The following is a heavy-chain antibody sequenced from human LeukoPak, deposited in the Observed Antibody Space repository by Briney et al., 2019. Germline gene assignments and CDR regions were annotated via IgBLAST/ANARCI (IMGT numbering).Heavy chain of an antibody. J-gene: IGHJ4*02. CDR3: ASGDDYDYYFDY. D-gene: IGHD5-12*01. CDR2: IYSGGST. Sequence: GGSLRLSCAASGFTVSSNYMSWVRQAPGKGLEWVSVIYSGGSTYYADSVKGRFTISRDNYKDTLYLQMNSLRAEDTAVYYCASGDDYDYYFDYWVQGALVTVSS. CDR1: GFTVSSNY. V-gene: IGHV3-66*02.